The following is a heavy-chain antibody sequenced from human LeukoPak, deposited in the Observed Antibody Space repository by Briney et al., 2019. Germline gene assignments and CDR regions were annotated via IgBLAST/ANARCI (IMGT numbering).Heavy chain of an antibody. CDR2: IYYSGST. CDR3: SRRSSSFDY. Sequence: SETLSLTCTVSGGSISSYYWSWIRQPPRKGLEWIGYIYYSGSTNFNPSLQSRVTISVDTSKNQFSLKLNPATTADPAGNYRSRRSSSFDYGGQGTLVTVSS. D-gene: IGHD6-13*01. J-gene: IGHJ4*02. V-gene: IGHV4-59*12. CDR1: GGSISSYY.